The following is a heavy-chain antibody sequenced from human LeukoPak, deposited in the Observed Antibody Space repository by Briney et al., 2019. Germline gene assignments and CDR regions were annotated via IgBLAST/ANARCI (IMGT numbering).Heavy chain of an antibody. V-gene: IGHV3-9*01. Sequence: PGRSLRLSCAASGFTFDDYAMYWVRQVPGKGLEWVSGISWNSGSIGYADSVKGRFTISRDNSKNTLYLQMNSLRAEDTAVYYCARHDWFDPWGRGTLVTVSS. CDR2: ISWNSGSI. J-gene: IGHJ5*02. CDR1: GFTFDDYA. CDR3: ARHDWFDP.